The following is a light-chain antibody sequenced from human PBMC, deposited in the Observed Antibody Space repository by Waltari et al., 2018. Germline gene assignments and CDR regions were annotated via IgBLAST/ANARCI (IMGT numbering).Light chain of an antibody. Sequence: IQLTQSPSSLSASVGDRVIITCRASPMIRNYLNWYQKKPVKPPKLLIYAASSLQSGVPSRFSGSGSGTDFTLTSNSLQPEDFATYFCQQSYGARTFGQGTKVEIK. V-gene: IGKV1-39*01. CDR1: PMIRNY. CDR3: QQSYGART. CDR2: AAS. J-gene: IGKJ1*01.